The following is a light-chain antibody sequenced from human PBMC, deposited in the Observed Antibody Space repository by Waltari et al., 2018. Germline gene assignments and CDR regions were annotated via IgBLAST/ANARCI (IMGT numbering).Light chain of an antibody. CDR2: WAS. V-gene: IGKV4-1*01. J-gene: IGKJ1*01. Sequence: VMTQSPDSLVVSLGERVTNNCKSSQSLLYTSNKKNYSPWYQQKPGQPPKILIYWASIRESGVPDRFSGSGSGKDFTLTISGLQAEDGASYFCLQYLHTPRTFGQGTKVEIK. CDR3: LQYLHTPRT. CDR1: QSLLYTSNKKNY.